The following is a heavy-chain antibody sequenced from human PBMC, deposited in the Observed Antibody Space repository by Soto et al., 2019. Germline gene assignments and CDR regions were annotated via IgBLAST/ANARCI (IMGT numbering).Heavy chain of an antibody. CDR1: DDSLNIQNDY. V-gene: IGHV4-31*03. D-gene: IGHD5-18*01. CDR3: ARDSYSYGYPSPLTFDR. J-gene: IGHJ4*02. Sequence: TLSLTCTISDDSLNIQNDYWTWIRHLPGKGLQWIGYLHFSGSTSYNPSLESRVSISTDTAKTQFSLELTSVTVADTAVYYCARDSYSYGYPSPLTFDRWGQG. CDR2: LHFSGST.